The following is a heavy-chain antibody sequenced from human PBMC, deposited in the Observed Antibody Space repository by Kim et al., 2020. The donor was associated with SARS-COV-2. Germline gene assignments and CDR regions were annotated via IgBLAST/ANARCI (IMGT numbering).Heavy chain of an antibody. V-gene: IGHV1-3*01. CDR3: ARDYPDY. CDR2: INAGNGNT. J-gene: IGHJ4*02. CDR1: GYTFTNYA. Sequence: ASVKVSCRASGYTFTNYAIHWVRQSPGQRLEWMGWINAGNGNTKYSQKFQDRVTITRDTSASTAYMELSTLRSEDTAVYYCARDYPDYWGQVTLVTVSS.